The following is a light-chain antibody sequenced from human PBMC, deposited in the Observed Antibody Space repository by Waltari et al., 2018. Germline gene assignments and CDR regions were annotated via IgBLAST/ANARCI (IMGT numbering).Light chain of an antibody. CDR1: QSISSW. CDR2: DAS. CDR3: QQYNSYSPYT. Sequence: DIQMTQSPSTLSASVGDRVTIPCRASQSISSWLAWYQQKPGKAPKLLIYDASSLESGVPSRFSGSGSGTEFTLTISSLQPDDFATYYCQQYNSYSPYTFGQGTKVEIK. V-gene: IGKV1-5*01. J-gene: IGKJ2*01.